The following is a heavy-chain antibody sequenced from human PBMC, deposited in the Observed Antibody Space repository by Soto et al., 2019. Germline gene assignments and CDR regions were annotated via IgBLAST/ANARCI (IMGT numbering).Heavy chain of an antibody. J-gene: IGHJ1*01. V-gene: IGHV1-3*01. CDR3: ARAPYNYGTGSSFFFQH. CDR2: INPDNGNT. D-gene: IGHD3-10*01. CDR1: GYTFTRYT. Sequence: ASVKVSCKASGYTFTRYTMNWVRQAPGHRLEWMGWINPDNGNTKSSQKFQDRVIITRDTSASTAYMDLSSLKASDTAMHYCARAPYNYGTGSSFFFQHWGQGTLVTVSS.